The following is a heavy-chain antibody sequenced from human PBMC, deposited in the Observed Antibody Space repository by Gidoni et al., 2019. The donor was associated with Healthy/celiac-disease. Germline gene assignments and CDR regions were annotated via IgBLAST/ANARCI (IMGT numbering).Heavy chain of an antibody. D-gene: IGHD3-3*01. CDR3: TRDVYDFWSGLWWFDY. CDR2: IRSKAYGGTT. J-gene: IGHJ4*02. Sequence: EVQLVESGGGLVQPGRSLRLSCTASGFTFGAYAMSWVRQAPGKGLEWVGFIRSKAYGGTTEYAASVKGRFTISRDDSKSIAYLQMNSLKTEDTAVYYCTRDVYDFWSGLWWFDYWGQGTLVTVSS. V-gene: IGHV3-49*04. CDR1: GFTFGAYA.